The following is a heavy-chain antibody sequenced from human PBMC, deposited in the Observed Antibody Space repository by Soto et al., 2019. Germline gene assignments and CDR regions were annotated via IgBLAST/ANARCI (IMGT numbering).Heavy chain of an antibody. Sequence: SETLSLTCTVSGGSISSSSYYWGWIRQPPGKGLEWIGSIYYSGSTYYNPSLKSRVTISVDTSKNQFSLKLSSVTAADTAVYYCARETYGSGSYYKWGSYWGQGTLVTVSS. D-gene: IGHD3-10*01. CDR2: IYYSGST. CDR3: ARETYGSGSYYKWGSY. CDR1: GGSISSSSYY. V-gene: IGHV4-39*02. J-gene: IGHJ4*02.